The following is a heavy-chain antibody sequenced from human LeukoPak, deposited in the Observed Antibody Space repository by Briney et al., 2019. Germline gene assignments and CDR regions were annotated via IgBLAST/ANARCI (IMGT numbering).Heavy chain of an antibody. CDR2: ISGYNGNT. CDR3: ARDRRRSSGSYDFGY. D-gene: IGHD1-26*01. J-gene: IGHJ4*02. V-gene: IGHV1-18*01. Sequence: ASVKVSCKASGYTFTTDGISWVRQAPGQGLEWMGWISGYNGNTNYAQKLQGRVTMTTDTSTNTAYMELRSLRSDDTAVYYCARDRRRSSGSYDFGYWGQGTLVTVSS. CDR1: GYTFTTDG.